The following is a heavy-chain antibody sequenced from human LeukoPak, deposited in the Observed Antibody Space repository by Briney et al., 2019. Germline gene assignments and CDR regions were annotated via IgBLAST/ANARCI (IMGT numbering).Heavy chain of an antibody. Sequence: PGESLKISCEGSGYSFTSYWIGWVRQMPGKGLEWMGIIYPGDSDTRYSPSFQGQVTISADKSISTAYLQWSSLKASDTAMYYCASTRSRSNYGMDVWGQGTTVTVSS. D-gene: IGHD3-10*01. CDR3: ASTRSRSNYGMDV. CDR2: IYPGDSDT. J-gene: IGHJ6*02. V-gene: IGHV5-51*01. CDR1: GYSFTSYW.